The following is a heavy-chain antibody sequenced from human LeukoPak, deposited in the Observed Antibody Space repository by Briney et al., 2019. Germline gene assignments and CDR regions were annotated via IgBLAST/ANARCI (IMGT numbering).Heavy chain of an antibody. CDR1: GFTFSSYS. D-gene: IGHD3-22*01. Sequence: GGSLRLSCAASGFTFSSYSMTWVRQAPGKGLEWVSYISSSSSTIYYADSVKGRFTISRDNAKNSLYLQMNSLRAEDTAVYYCARVRDSSGYYPGYWGQGTLVTVSS. CDR3: ARVRDSSGYYPGY. CDR2: ISSSSSTI. V-gene: IGHV3-48*01. J-gene: IGHJ4*02.